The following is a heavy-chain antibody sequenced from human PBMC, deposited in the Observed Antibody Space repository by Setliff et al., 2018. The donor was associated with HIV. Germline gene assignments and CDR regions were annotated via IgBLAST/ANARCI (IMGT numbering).Heavy chain of an antibody. CDR1: GYSISSGYY. CDR3: ARPIEGYYDAFHI. CDR2: IFHSGNT. J-gene: IGHJ3*02. V-gene: IGHV4-38-2*01. D-gene: IGHD2-8*01. Sequence: SETLSLTCAVSGYSISSGYYWGWTRQPPGKGLEWIGSIFHSGNTYSSPSLKSRVTISVDTSKNQFSLKLTSVTAADTAVYYCARPIEGYYDAFHIWGQGTLVTVSS.